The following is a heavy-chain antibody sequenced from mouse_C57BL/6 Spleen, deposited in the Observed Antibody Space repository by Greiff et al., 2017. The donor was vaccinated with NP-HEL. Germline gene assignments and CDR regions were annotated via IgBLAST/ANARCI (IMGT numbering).Heavy chain of an antibody. Sequence: QVQLQQPGTDLVKPGASVKLSCKASGYTFTSYWMHWVKQRPGQGLEWIGNINPSNGGTNYNEKFKSKATLTVDKSSSTAYMQLSSLTSEDSAVYYCARGAGNYYAMDYWGQGTSVTVSS. D-gene: IGHD2-1*01. V-gene: IGHV1-53*01. CDR1: GYTFTSYW. J-gene: IGHJ4*01. CDR3: ARGAGNYYAMDY. CDR2: INPSNGGT.